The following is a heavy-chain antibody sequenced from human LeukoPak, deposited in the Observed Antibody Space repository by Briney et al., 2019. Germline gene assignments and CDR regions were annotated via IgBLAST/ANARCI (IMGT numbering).Heavy chain of an antibody. J-gene: IGHJ3*02. CDR2: IYYSGST. CDR1: GGSISSGDYY. Sequence: SETLSLTCTVSGGSISSGDYYWSWIRQPPGKGLEWIGYIYYSGSTYYNPSLKSRVTISVDTSKNQFSLKLSSVTAADTAVYYRARDAYDYVWGSYPDDAFDIWGQGTMVTVSP. CDR3: ARDAYDYVWGSYPDDAFDI. D-gene: IGHD3-16*02. V-gene: IGHV4-30-4*01.